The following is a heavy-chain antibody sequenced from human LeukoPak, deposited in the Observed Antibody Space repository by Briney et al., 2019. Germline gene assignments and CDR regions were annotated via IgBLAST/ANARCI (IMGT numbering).Heavy chain of an antibody. J-gene: IGHJ3*01. CDR1: GDSISSGYYY. Sequence: PSETLSLTCTVSGDSISSGYYYWSWIRQHPGEGLEWIGYIYYTGSTYYNPSLKSRVTISVDTSKNQFSLKLSSVTAADTAVYYCARDRDYFPSVWGQGTMVTVSS. CDR2: IYYTGST. D-gene: IGHD2/OR15-2a*01. CDR3: ARDRDYFPSV. V-gene: IGHV4-61*01.